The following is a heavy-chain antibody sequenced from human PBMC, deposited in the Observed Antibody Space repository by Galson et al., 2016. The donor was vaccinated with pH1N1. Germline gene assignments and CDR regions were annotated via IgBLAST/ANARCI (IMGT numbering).Heavy chain of an antibody. CDR1: ASSFTSYW. Sequence: QSGAEVKEPGESLTTSCKGSASSFTSYWISWVRQMPGKGLEWMGRINPRDSYTDSSPSFQGHVTTSTDESISTAYLKWITLKASDTAIYYCATGPSRDDWGQGTLVIVSS. CDR3: ATGPSRDD. V-gene: IGHV5-10-1*01. CDR2: INPRDSYT. J-gene: IGHJ4*02.